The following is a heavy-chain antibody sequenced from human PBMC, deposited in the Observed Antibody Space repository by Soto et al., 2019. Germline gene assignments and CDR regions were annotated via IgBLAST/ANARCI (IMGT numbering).Heavy chain of an antibody. CDR3: ARDKITGLCDY. CDR1: GGSFSGYY. Sequence: QVQLQQWGAGLLKPSETLSLTCAVYGGSFSGYYWTWIRQPPGTGLEWIGEINHSGSTNYNPALKRRVTISVDTSKNQFSLKLTSVPAADTAVYYCARDKITGLCDYWGQGTLVTVSS. V-gene: IGHV4-34*01. D-gene: IGHD3-16*01. J-gene: IGHJ4*02. CDR2: INHSGST.